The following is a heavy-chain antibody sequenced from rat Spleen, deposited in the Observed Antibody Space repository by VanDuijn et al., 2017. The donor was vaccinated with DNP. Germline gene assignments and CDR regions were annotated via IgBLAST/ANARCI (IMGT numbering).Heavy chain of an antibody. J-gene: IGHJ2*01. CDR3: ARWSDYFDY. V-gene: IGHV3-1*01. CDR1: GHSITSNY. CDR2: ISYSGRT. Sequence: EEQLQESGPGLVKPSQSLSLTCSVTGHSITSNYWGWIRKFPGNKMEWIGHISYSGRTTYNPSLKSRISITRDTSKNQFFLHLNSVTTEDTATYYCARWSDYFDYWGQGVMVTVSS.